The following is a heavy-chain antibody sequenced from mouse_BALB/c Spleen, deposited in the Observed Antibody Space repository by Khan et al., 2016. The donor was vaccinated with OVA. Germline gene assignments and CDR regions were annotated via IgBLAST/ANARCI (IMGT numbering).Heavy chain of an antibody. V-gene: IGHV5-9-3*01. D-gene: IGHD1-1*01. CDR1: GFSFSSYS. CDR2: ISSGGSYA. Sequence: EVQLVESGGGLVRPGGSLKLSCAASGFSFSSYSMSWVRQTPEKRLEWVATISSGGSYAYYPDSLKGRFTISSDNAKNTEHLQVNRLRSEDTAMDYCTGQRGYYGSSNYVDYWGQGTTVTVSS. CDR3: TGQRGYYGSSNYVDY. J-gene: IGHJ2*01.